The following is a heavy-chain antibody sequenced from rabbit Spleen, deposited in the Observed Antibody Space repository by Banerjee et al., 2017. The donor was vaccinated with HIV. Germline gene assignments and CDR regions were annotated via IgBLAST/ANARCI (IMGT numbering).Heavy chain of an antibody. J-gene: IGHJ4*01. Sequence: QEQLEESGGDLVKPGASLTLTCTASGFSFSSSYWICWVRQAPGKGLEWIACIYAGSSGSTYYANWAKGRFTISKTSSTTVTLQMTTLTAAASATYFCAGRGDDYSGHGYVFDLWGQGTLVTVS. CDR2: IYAGSSGST. CDR1: GFSFSSSYW. V-gene: IGHV1S45*01. CDR3: AGRGDDYSGHGYVFDL. D-gene: IGHD6-1*01.